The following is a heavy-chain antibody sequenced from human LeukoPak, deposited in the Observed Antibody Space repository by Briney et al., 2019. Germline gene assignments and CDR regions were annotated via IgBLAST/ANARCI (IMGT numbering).Heavy chain of an antibody. J-gene: IGHJ4*02. D-gene: IGHD3-16*02. Sequence: GGSLRLSCAASGFTVSSNYMSWVRQAPGKGLEWVSVIYSGGSTYHADSVKGRFTISRDNSKNTLYLQMNSLRAEDTAVYYCARGLGGVIVMGFDYWGQGTLVTVSS. CDR1: GFTVSSNY. V-gene: IGHV3-66*01. CDR3: ARGLGGVIVMGFDY. CDR2: IYSGGST.